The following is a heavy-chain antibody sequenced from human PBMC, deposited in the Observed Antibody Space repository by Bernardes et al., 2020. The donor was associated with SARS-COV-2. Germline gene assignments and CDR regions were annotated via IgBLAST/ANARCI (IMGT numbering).Heavy chain of an antibody. CDR2: PSHTANA. CDR3: ARSSVYYGSGVVIDS. Sequence: SKTMSLTCTVTGDSISRGDFYWNWIRQPPGMGLEWLGYPSHTANAAYTPSLHSRLSISVDTSKNQVSLSLTSVTAADTAMYFCARSSVYYGSGVVIDSRGQGALLTVSS. D-gene: IGHD3-10*01. CDR1: GDSISRGDFY. V-gene: IGHV4-30-4*01. J-gene: IGHJ4*02.